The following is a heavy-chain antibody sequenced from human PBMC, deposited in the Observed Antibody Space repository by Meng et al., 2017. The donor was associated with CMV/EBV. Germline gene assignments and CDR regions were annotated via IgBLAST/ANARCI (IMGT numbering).Heavy chain of an antibody. CDR2: ISGSGDYT. J-gene: IGHJ4*02. Sequence: GESLMISCAASGFAFSSYAMSWVRQAPGKGLEWVSHISGSGDYTYYADFVRGRFTISRDNPKNTLYLQMSSLRAEDTAVYYCAKAAGPPNFDCWGQGTLVTVSS. V-gene: IGHV3-23*01. CDR3: AKAAGPPNFDC. CDR1: GFAFSSYA. D-gene: IGHD2-8*01.